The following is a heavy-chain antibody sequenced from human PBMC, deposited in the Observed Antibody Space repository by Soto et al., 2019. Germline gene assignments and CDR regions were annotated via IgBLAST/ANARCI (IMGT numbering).Heavy chain of an antibody. Sequence: EVQLLDSGGGLVQPGGSLRLSCAASGFAFSSSAMAWVRQTPGKGLQWVSAITVAGGGTYYADSVKGRFTISRDNSKKTLYLQMNSLSAEDTALYFCEKWPPSPKMGVTSHWGQGTLVSVSS. CDR3: EKWPPSPKMGVTSH. CDR1: GFAFSSSA. D-gene: IGHD1-26*01. CDR2: ITVAGGGT. V-gene: IGHV3-23*01. J-gene: IGHJ4*02.